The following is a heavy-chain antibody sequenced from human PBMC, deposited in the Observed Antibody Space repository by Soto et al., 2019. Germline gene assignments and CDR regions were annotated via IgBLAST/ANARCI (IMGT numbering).Heavy chain of an antibody. V-gene: IGHV4-31*03. J-gene: IGHJ6*02. CDR2: IYHTGST. Sequence: SETLSLTCTVSGDSINSGGYYWNWIRQHPGKGLEWVGYIYHTGSTYCNPSLKSRLIISVDTSRNQFSLKLNSVTAADTAVYYCARILGGVRHYYDSSGRNYGMDVWGQGTTVTVSS. D-gene: IGHD3-22*01. CDR3: ARILGGVRHYYDSSGRNYGMDV. CDR1: GDSINSGGYY.